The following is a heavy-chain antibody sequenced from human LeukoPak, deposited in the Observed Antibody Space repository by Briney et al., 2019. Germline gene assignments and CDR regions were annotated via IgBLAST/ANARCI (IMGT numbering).Heavy chain of an antibody. V-gene: IGHV1-18*01. Sequence: GASVKVSCKASGYTFTNYGITWMRQAPGQGLEWTGWINTYNGNTNYAQKLQGRVTITTDTSTSTAYMELRSLRSDDTAVFYCARDLVDGVGAPGAYWGQGALVTVSS. CDR3: ARDLVDGVGAPGAY. D-gene: IGHD1-26*01. CDR2: INTYNGNT. J-gene: IGHJ4*02. CDR1: GYTFTNYG.